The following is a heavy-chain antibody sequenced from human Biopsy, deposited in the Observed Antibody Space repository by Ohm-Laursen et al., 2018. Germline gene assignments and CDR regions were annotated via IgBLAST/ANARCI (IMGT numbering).Heavy chain of an antibody. J-gene: IGHJ3*02. D-gene: IGHD2/OR15-2a*01. Sequence: SETLSLTCTVSGGSFTGHYWTWIRQPPGRGLERIGSIFYRGSTHYKPSLKSRVNISVDTSKNQFSLKLGSVTAADTAVYYCAKNLAVSSYALDIWGQGTMVTVS. V-gene: IGHV4-59*04. CDR2: IFYRGST. CDR1: GGSFTGHY. CDR3: AKNLAVSSYALDI.